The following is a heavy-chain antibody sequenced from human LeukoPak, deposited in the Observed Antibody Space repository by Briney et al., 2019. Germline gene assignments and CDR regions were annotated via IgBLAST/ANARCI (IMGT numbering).Heavy chain of an antibody. CDR1: GGSISSGGYY. D-gene: IGHD3-3*01. V-gene: IGHV4-31*03. J-gene: IGHJ6*02. CDR2: IYYSGST. Sequence: PSETLSLTCTVSGGSISSGGYYWSWIRQHPGKGLEWIGYIYYSGSTYYNPSLRSRVTISVDTSKNQSSLKLSTVTAADTAVYYCARLREYDFWSGYYLDYGMDVWGQGTTVTVSS. CDR3: ARLREYDFWSGYYLDYGMDV.